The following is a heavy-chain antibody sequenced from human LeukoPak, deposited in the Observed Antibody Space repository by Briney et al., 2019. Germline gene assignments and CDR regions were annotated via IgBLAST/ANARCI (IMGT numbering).Heavy chain of an antibody. CDR3: ARDHYYYGMDV. Sequence: GGTLRLSCAASGFTVSSNYMSWVRQAPGKGLEWVSVIYSGGSTYYADSVKGRFTISRDNSKNTLYLQMNSLRAEDTAVYYCARDHYYYGMDVWGQGTTVTVSS. J-gene: IGHJ6*02. V-gene: IGHV3-66*01. CDR2: IYSGGST. CDR1: GFTVSSNY.